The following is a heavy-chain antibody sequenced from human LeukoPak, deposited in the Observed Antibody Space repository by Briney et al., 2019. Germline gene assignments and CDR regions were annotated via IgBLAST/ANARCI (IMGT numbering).Heavy chain of an antibody. D-gene: IGHD6-13*01. CDR2: IYYSGST. CDR3: ARQSYSSSWVDY. Sequence: SETLSLTCAVCGGSFSGYYWSWIRQPPGKGLEWIGYIYYSGSTNYNPSLKSRVTISVDTSKNQFSLKLSSVTAADTAVYYCARQSYSSSWVDYWGQGTLVTVSS. V-gene: IGHV4-59*08. J-gene: IGHJ4*02. CDR1: GGSFSGYY.